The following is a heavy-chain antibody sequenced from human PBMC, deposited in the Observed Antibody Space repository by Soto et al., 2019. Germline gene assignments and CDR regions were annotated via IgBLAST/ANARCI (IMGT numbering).Heavy chain of an antibody. CDR1: GFTFSTYI. Sequence: EVQLLESGGGLVQPGGSLRLSCAASGFTFSTYIMSWVRQTPGKGLEWVSGISGGAGSTYYADSVKGRFTISRDNSESTLYLQMNSLRAEDTAVYYCAKDGKIADYTNYLYWYSDLWGRGTLVTVSS. J-gene: IGHJ2*01. CDR3: AKDGKIADYTNYLYWYSDL. CDR2: ISGGAGST. D-gene: IGHD4-4*01. V-gene: IGHV3-23*01.